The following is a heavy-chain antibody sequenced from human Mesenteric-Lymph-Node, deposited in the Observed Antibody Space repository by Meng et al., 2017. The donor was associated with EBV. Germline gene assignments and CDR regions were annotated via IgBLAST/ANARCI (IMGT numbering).Heavy chain of an antibody. CDR1: GGSFSGYY. CDR3: ARGVNPAY. V-gene: IGHV4-34*01. D-gene: IGHD2-2*01. CDR2: INYRGST. Sequence: QVQLQQWGAGLLKPSETLSLTCAVYGGSFSGYYGSWIRQPPGKGLEWIGEINYRGSTNYNPSLKSRVTISVDTSKSQLYLKLSSVTAADTAVYYCARGVNPAYWGQGTLVTVSS. J-gene: IGHJ4*02.